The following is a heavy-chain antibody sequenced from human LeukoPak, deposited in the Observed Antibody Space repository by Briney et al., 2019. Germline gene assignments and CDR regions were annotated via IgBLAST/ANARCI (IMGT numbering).Heavy chain of an antibody. J-gene: IGHJ3*02. CDR3: ARDGRRGGVVVITNWGAFDI. V-gene: IGHV1-46*01. CDR2: ISTSVGNT. CDR1: GYTFTSYY. Sequence: ASVKVSCKASGYTFTSYYIHWVRQAPGPGRELMGIISTSVGNTSYEQKFQGRVHMPRDMSTSTVYMELSSLRSEDTAVYYCARDGRRGGVVVITNWGAFDIWGQGTMVTVSS. D-gene: IGHD3-22*01.